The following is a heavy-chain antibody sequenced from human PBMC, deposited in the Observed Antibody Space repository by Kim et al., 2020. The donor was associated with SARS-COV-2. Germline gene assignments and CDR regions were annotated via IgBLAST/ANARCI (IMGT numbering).Heavy chain of an antibody. CDR3: ARDLMAKLVEVYYDGMDV. CDR2: ITSSRSNI. D-gene: IGHD1-26*01. J-gene: IGHJ6*02. V-gene: IGHV3-48*02. Sequence: GGSLRLSCAASGFTFSSYSMYWVRQAPGKGLEWVSYITSSRSNIYYADSVKGRFTISRDNAKNSLYLQMNSLRDEDTAVYYCARDLMAKLVEVYYDGMDVWGQGTTVTVSS. CDR1: GFTFSSYS.